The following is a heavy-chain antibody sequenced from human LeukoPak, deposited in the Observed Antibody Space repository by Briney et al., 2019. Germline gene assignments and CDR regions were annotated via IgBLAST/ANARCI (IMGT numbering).Heavy chain of an antibody. CDR3: ARGLLLAATYPDY. V-gene: IGHV1-46*01. J-gene: IGHJ4*02. D-gene: IGHD2-15*01. Sequence: GASVKVSCKASGYTFISYYMHWVRQAPGQGLEWMGIINPRGGSTNYEQKFQGRVTITRNTSISTAYMELSSLRSEDTAVYYCARGLLLAATYPDYWGQGTLVTVSS. CDR1: GYTFISYY. CDR2: INPRGGST.